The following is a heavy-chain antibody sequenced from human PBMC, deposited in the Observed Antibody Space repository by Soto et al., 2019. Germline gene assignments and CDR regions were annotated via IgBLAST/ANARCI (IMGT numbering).Heavy chain of an antibody. Sequence: PSETLSLTCTVSGGSISSYYRSWIRQPPGKGLEWIGFIYYSGSTNYNPSLKSRVTISVDTSKNQFSLKLSSVTAADTAVYYCARLGDYDFWSGYYTSYYYYYYMDVWGKGTXVTVSS. V-gene: IGHV4-59*08. D-gene: IGHD3-3*01. J-gene: IGHJ6*03. CDR1: GGSISSYY. CDR2: IYYSGST. CDR3: ARLGDYDFWSGYYTSYYYYYYMDV.